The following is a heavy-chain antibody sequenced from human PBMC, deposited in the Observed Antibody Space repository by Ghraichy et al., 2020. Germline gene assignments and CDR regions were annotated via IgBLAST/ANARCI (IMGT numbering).Heavy chain of an antibody. V-gene: IGHV4-31*03. CDR2: IYYSGST. J-gene: IGHJ5*02. CDR3: ARGLLVSSSSKYNWFDP. Sequence: SETLSLTCTVSGGSISSGGYYWSWIRQHPGKGLEWIGYIYYSGSTYYNPSLKSRVTISVDTSKNQFSLKLSSVTAADTAVYYCARGLLVSSSSKYNWFDPWGQGTLVTVSS. D-gene: IGHD6-6*01. CDR1: GGSISSGGYY.